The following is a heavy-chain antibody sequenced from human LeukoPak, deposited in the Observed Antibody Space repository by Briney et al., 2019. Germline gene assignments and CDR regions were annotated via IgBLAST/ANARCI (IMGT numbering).Heavy chain of an antibody. J-gene: IGHJ4*02. D-gene: IGHD2-21*01. CDR2: ISSSGSTI. V-gene: IGHV3-48*03. CDR3: ARVLSLFYFDY. Sequence: PGGSLRLSCAASGFTFSSYEMNWVRQAPGKGLEWVSYISSSGSTIYYADSVKGRFTISRDNAKNSPYLQMNSLRAEDTAVYYCARVLSLFYFDYWGQGTLVTVSS. CDR1: GFTFSSYE.